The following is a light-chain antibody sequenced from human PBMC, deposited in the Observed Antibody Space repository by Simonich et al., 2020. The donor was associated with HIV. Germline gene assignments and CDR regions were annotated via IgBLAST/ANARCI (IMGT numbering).Light chain of an antibody. V-gene: IGKV1-12*01. CDR2: AAS. J-gene: IGKJ4*01. CDR1: QGISSW. CDR3: QQASSFPRT. Sequence: DIQMTQSPYSVSASVGDRVTITCRASQGISSWVAWYQQKPGKAPKLLIYAASNLQSGVPSRFSGSGSGTGFTLTISSLQPEDFAIYYCQQASSFPRTFGGGTKVEIK.